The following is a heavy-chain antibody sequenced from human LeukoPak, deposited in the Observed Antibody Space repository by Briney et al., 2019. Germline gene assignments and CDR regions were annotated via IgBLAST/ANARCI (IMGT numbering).Heavy chain of an antibody. CDR1: GFTFSSFS. Sequence: GGSLRLSCAASGFTFSSFSMIWVRQAPGKGLEWVANIRHDGSETYYVDSLRGRFTISRDNAKNLVYLQMSSLRAEDTAIYYCARDETYDYESNGYLDFWGQGTVVTVSS. CDR3: ARDETYDYESNGYLDF. V-gene: IGHV3-7*01. D-gene: IGHD3-22*01. J-gene: IGHJ4*02. CDR2: IRHDGSET.